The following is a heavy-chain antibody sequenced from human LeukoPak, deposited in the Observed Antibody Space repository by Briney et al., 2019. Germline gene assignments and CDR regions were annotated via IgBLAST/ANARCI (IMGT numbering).Heavy chain of an antibody. CDR3: AKDRVVVYASLEY. J-gene: IGHJ4*02. CDR1: GFTFSSYA. Sequence: GGSLRLSCAASGFTFSSYAMSWVRQAPGKGLEWVSAISGSGGSTYYADSVKGRFTISRGNSKNTLYLQMNSLRAEDTAVYYCAKDRVVVYASLEYWGQGTLVTVSS. V-gene: IGHV3-23*01. D-gene: IGHD2-8*02. CDR2: ISGSGGST.